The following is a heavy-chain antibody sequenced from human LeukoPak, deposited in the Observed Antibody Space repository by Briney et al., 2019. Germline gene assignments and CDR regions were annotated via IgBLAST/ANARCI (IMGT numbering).Heavy chain of an antibody. CDR3: MNTPAGKAN. D-gene: IGHD1/OR15-1a*01. Sequence: SETLSLTRCVSCGHKSNCYLRELRQPPGKGLEWIGYIYYTGDTNYTPSLKSRVTISADMSKNQFSLNLTSVTAADTAVYYCMNTPAGKANWGQGALVTVSS. V-gene: IGHV4-59*08. J-gene: IGHJ1*01. CDR2: IYYTGDT. CDR1: CGHKSNCY.